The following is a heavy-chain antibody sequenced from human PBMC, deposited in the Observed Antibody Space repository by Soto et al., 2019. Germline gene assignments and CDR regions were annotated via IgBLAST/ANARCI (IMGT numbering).Heavy chain of an antibody. J-gene: IGHJ6*02. CDR1: GYSFTSYW. Sequence: GESLKISCNGSGYSFTSYWISWVRQMPGKGLEWMGRIDPSDSYTNYSPSFQGHVTISADKSISTAYLQWSSLKASDTAMYYCARQNQEIFGVVPPLDYYYYGMDVWGQGTTVTVSS. V-gene: IGHV5-10-1*01. CDR3: ARQNQEIFGVVPPLDYYYYGMDV. D-gene: IGHD3-3*01. CDR2: IDPSDSYT.